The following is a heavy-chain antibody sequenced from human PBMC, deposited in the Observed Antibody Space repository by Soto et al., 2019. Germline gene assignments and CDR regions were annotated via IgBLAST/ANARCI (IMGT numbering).Heavy chain of an antibody. Sequence: QVQLVESGGGVVQPGRSLRLSCAASGFTFSSYAMHWVRQAPGKGLEWVAVISYDGSNKYYADSVKGRFTISRDNSKNTLYLQMNSLRAEDTAVYYCAREYIAAAGIRYYGMDVWGQGTTVTVSS. CDR3: AREYIAAAGIRYYGMDV. CDR2: ISYDGSNK. J-gene: IGHJ6*02. CDR1: GFTFSSYA. D-gene: IGHD6-13*01. V-gene: IGHV3-30-3*01.